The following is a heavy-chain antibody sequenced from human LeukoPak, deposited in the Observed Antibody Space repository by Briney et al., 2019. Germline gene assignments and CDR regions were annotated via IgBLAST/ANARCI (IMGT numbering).Heavy chain of an antibody. CDR2: IWYDGSNK. V-gene: IGHV3-33*01. CDR3: ARELSTVVTRTLDY. Sequence: GRSLRLSCAASGFTFSSYGMHWVRQAPGKGLEWVAVIWYDGSNKYYADSVKGRFTISRDNSKNTLYVQMNSLRAEDTAVYYCARELSTVVTRTLDYWGQGTLVTVSS. CDR1: GFTFSSYG. D-gene: IGHD4-23*01. J-gene: IGHJ4*02.